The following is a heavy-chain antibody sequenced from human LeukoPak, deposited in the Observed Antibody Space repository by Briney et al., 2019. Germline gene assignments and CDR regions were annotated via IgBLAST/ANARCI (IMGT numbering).Heavy chain of an antibody. CDR1: GYSISSGYY. CDR2: IYHSGST. J-gene: IGHJ3*02. V-gene: IGHV4-38-2*02. CDR3: AKCRRMVDAFDI. Sequence: LSETLSLTCTVSGYSISSGYYWGWIRQPPGKGLQWIGSIYHSGSTYYNPSLKSRITISVDTSKNQFSLKLSSVTAADTAVYYCAKCRRMVDAFDIWGQGTMVTVSS. D-gene: IGHD3-10*01.